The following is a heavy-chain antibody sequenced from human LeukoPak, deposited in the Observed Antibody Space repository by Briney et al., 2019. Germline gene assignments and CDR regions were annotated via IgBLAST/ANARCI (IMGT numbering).Heavy chain of an antibody. CDR3: ARDEAAADSDAFDI. Sequence: ASVKVSCKASGYTFTSYGISWVRQAPGQGLEWMGWISAYNGNTNYAQKLQGRVTMTTDTSTSTAYMGLRSLRSDDTAVYYCARDEAAADSDAFDIWGQGTMVTVSS. CDR1: GYTFTSYG. D-gene: IGHD6-13*01. V-gene: IGHV1-18*01. J-gene: IGHJ3*02. CDR2: ISAYNGNT.